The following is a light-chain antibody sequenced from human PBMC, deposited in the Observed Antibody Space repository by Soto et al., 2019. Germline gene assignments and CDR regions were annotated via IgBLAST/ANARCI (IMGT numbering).Light chain of an antibody. J-gene: IGLJ1*01. CDR1: SSDVGAYNY. V-gene: IGLV2-14*01. CDR2: EVR. CDR3: ASYTRRNTYV. Sequence: LTQPASVSESPGQSITISCTGTSSDVGAYNYVSWYQQHPGKAPKLLIYEVRDRPSGISNRFSGSKSGNSASLTISGLQAEDEAAYYCASYTRRNTYVSGSGTKVTVL.